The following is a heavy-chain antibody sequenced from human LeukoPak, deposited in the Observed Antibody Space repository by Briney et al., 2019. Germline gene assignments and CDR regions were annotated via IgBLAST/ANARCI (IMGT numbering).Heavy chain of an antibody. Sequence: GGSLRLSCAASGFTFSSYSMNWVRQAPGKGLEWVSYISSSSSTIYYADSVKGRFTISRDNSKNTLDLQMNSLRTEDTAVYYCAKDRRGRGVNPRGLFDYWGQGTLVTVSS. V-gene: IGHV3-48*01. D-gene: IGHD3-10*01. J-gene: IGHJ4*02. CDR3: AKDRRGRGVNPRGLFDY. CDR1: GFTFSSYS. CDR2: ISSSSSTI.